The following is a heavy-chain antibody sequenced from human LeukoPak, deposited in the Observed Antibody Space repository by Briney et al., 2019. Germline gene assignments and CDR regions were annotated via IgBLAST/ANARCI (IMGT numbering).Heavy chain of an antibody. CDR2: IDPSDSYT. CDR1: GYSFASYW. V-gene: IGHV5-10-1*01. D-gene: IGHD5-18*01. CDR3: ARQIAYIYVSSYFDY. Sequence: GESLKISCKASGYSFASYWITWVRQMPGKGLQWMGRIDPSDSYTNYSPSFQGHVTVSADKSISTAYLQWSSLKASDTAMYYCARQIAYIYVSSYFDYWGQGSLVTVSS. J-gene: IGHJ4*02.